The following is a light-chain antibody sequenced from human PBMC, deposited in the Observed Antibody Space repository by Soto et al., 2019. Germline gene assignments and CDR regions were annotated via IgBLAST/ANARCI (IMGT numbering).Light chain of an antibody. CDR3: SSYTGSNNLG. J-gene: IGLJ3*02. V-gene: IGLV2-8*01. Sequence: QSALTQPPSASGSPGQSVTISCSGTSSDGGGYNDVSWYQQHPGKAPKVMIYEVSKRPSGVPDRFSGSKSGNTASLTVSGLQAEDEADYYCSSYTGSNNLGFGGGTQLTVL. CDR2: EVS. CDR1: SSDGGGYND.